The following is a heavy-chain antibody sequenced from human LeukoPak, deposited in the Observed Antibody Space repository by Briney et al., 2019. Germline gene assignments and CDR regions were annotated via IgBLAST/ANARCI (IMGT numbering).Heavy chain of an antibody. Sequence: PGGSLRLSCAASGFTFSSYWMHWVRQGPGQGLVWVARIGSDGGSISYADSVKGRFTISRDNGKNTVYLQMNSQRVDDTSVYFCARGGFKYNYYDAMDVWGQGTTVTVSS. V-gene: IGHV3-74*01. CDR2: IGSDGGSI. J-gene: IGHJ6*02. CDR3: ARGGFKYNYYDAMDV. CDR1: GFTFSSYW. D-gene: IGHD3-10*01.